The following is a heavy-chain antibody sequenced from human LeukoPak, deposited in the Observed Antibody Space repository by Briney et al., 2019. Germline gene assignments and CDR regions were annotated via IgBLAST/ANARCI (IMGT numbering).Heavy chain of an antibody. Sequence: SETLSLTCTVSGGSISSGDYYWSWIRQPPGKGLEWIGYIYYSGSTYYNPSLKSRVSISVDTSKNQFSLKLSSVTAADTAVYYCARLRDSGSYWNYYYGMDVWGQGTTVTVSS. CDR1: GGSISSGDYY. CDR2: IYYSGST. V-gene: IGHV4-30-4*02. J-gene: IGHJ6*02. CDR3: ARLRDSGSYWNYYYGMDV. D-gene: IGHD1-26*01.